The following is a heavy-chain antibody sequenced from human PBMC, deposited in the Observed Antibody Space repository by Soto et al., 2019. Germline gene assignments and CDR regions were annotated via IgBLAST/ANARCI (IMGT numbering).Heavy chain of an antibody. V-gene: IGHV1-18*01. D-gene: IGHD4-17*01. Sequence: QVQLVQSGAEVKKPGASVKVSCKASGYTFTSYGISWVRQAPGQGLEWMGWISAYNGNTNYAQNLQGRATMTTAASTRTAYMELRSLRSDDTAVYYCARDRRIWYGDLYYFDYWGQGTLVTVSS. CDR3: ARDRRIWYGDLYYFDY. CDR2: ISAYNGNT. J-gene: IGHJ4*02. CDR1: GYTFTSYG.